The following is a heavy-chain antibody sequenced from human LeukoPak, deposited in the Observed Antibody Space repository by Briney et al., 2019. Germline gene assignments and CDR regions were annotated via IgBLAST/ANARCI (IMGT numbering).Heavy chain of an antibody. CDR1: GSTFSNYD. D-gene: IGHD3-10*01. CDR3: AKKAFDSGNYHWFDP. Sequence: GGSLRLSCAASGSTFSNYDIHWVRQAPGKGLEWVAIISYDGSNRYYADSVKGRFTISRDNSENTLSLQMNSLRAEDTAVYYCAKKAFDSGNYHWFDPWGQGTLVTVSS. V-gene: IGHV3-30*18. CDR2: ISYDGSNR. J-gene: IGHJ5*02.